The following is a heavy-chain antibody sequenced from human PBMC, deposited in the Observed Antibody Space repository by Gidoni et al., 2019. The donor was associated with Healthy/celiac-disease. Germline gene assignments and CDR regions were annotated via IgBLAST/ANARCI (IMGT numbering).Heavy chain of an antibody. D-gene: IGHD1-26*01. CDR3: ARHGSGSYPRRYYYGMDV. CDR1: GSTFTGYS. CDR2: INPNSGCT. J-gene: IGHJ6*02. Sequence: QVQLVQSGAEVKKPGASVKVSCKASGSTFTGYSRHVVRQAPGQGLEWMGWINPNSGCTNYAQKFQGRVTRTREKSSSTAYMELSRLRSDDTAVYYCARHGSGSYPRRYYYGMDVWGQGTTVTVS. V-gene: IGHV1-2*02.